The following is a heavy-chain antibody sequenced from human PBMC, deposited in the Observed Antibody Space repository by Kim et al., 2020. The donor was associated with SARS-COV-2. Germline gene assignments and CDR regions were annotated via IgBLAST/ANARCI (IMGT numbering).Heavy chain of an antibody. D-gene: IGHD3-22*01. J-gene: IGHJ4*02. Sequence: SETLSLTCTVSGGSISSYYWSWIRQPPGKGLEWIGYIYYSGSTNHNPSLKSRVTISVDTSKNQFSLKLSSVTAADTAVYYCARSGSLYYDSSGYLYWGQGTLVTVSS. CDR3: ARSGSLYYDSSGYLY. CDR1: GGSISSYY. V-gene: IGHV4-59*01. CDR2: IYYSGST.